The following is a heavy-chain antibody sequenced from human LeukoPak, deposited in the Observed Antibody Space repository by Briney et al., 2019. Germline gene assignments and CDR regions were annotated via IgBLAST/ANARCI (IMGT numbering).Heavy chain of an antibody. V-gene: IGHV4-30-4*08. CDR3: ARGNWGYFTD. CDR1: GDSITGGIEY. Sequence: SETLSLTCAVSGDSITGGIEYWSWIRQSPGKGLEWIGYMYDSGSTYYNPSLKGRVSISLDRYKNQFALQLTSVTAADTAMYLCARGNWGYFTDWGQGTLVTVSS. D-gene: IGHD3-3*01. CDR2: MYDSGST. J-gene: IGHJ4*02.